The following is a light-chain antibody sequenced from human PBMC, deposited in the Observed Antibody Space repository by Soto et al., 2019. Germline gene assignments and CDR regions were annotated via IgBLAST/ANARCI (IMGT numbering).Light chain of an antibody. CDR2: ASS. J-gene: IGKJ1*01. CDR3: LQHNNYPRT. V-gene: IGKV1-17*01. CDR1: QGIRND. Sequence: DIQMTQSPSSLSASVGDRVTITCRASQGIRNDLAWYQKKPGKAPKRLIYASSSLPSGVPSRFSGSGSGTEFTLTISSLQPDDFATYYCLQHNNYPRTFGQGTKVDIK.